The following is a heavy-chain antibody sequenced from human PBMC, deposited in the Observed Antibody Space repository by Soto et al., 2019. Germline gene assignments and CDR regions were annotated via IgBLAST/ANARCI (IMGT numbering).Heavy chain of an antibody. CDR1: GYTFSSYA. D-gene: IGHD3-22*01. V-gene: IGHV1-3*01. Sequence: VKVSCKASGYTFSSYAVHWVRQAPGQRLEWMGWINAGNGNTKYSQKFQGRVTITRDTSASTVYMEMSSLSSEGTAVYYCARGSGLIGGAFDIWGQGTMVTVSS. CDR2: INAGNGNT. J-gene: IGHJ3*02. CDR3: ARGSGLIGGAFDI.